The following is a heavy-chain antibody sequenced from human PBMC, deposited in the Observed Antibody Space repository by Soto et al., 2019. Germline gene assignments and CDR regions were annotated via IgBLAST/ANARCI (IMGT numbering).Heavy chain of an antibody. D-gene: IGHD4-17*01. CDR3: AREGGDTVVTFDS. J-gene: IGHJ3*02. CDR2: IARDGGTK. CDR1: GFTFSSYI. V-gene: IGHV3-30-3*01. Sequence: FLRLSCAASGFTFSSYIMHWVRQAPGKGLEWVADIARDGGTKYYMDSVRGRFTISRDNSKNTMSLQMDSLRIEDTAVYYCAREGGDTVVTFDSWGQGTMVTVSS.